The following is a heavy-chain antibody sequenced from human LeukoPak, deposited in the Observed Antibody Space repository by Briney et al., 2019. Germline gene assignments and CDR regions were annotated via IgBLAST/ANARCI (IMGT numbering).Heavy chain of an antibody. CDR3: ARWKKGIAARPLNWFDP. CDR2: INPNSGGI. CDR1: GYTFTGYY. D-gene: IGHD6-6*01. J-gene: IGHJ5*02. Sequence: VASVKVSCKASGYTFTGYYMHWVRQAPGQWLEWMGWINPNSGGINYAQKFQGRVTMTRDTSISTAYMELSRLRSDDTAVYYCARWKKGIAARPLNWFDPWGQGTLVTVSS. V-gene: IGHV1-2*02.